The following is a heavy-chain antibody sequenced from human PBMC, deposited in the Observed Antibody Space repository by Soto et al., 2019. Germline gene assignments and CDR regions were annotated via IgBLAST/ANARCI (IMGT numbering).Heavy chain of an antibody. J-gene: IGHJ5*02. CDR3: AKDLTRQLAYWLDP. D-gene: IGHD6-6*01. CDR1: GFSFTGYY. Sequence: ASVKVSCKASGFSFTGYYIHWLRQAPGQGLEWMGWINAHSGGTEYAQKFQGRVTLTRDTSIATAYLTLTSLTSDDAALYYCAKDLTRQLAYWLDPWGQGTQVTVSS. CDR2: INAHSGGT. V-gene: IGHV1-2*02.